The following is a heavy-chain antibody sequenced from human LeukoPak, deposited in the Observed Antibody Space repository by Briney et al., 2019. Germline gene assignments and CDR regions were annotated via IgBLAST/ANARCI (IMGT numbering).Heavy chain of an antibody. D-gene: IGHD2-15*01. J-gene: IGHJ5*02. CDR3: ARRDGRRCSGGSCYRFDP. CDR2: IYYSGST. CDR1: GGSISSSSYY. V-gene: IGHV4-39*01. Sequence: PSETLSLTCTVSGGSISSSSYYWGWIRQPPGKGLEWIGSIYYSGSTYYNPSPKSRVTISVDTSKNQFSLKLSSVTAADTAVYYRARRDGRRCSGGSCYRFDPWGQGTLVTVSS.